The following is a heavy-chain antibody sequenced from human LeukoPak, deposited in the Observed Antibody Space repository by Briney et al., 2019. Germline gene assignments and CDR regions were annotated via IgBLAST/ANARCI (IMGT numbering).Heavy chain of an antibody. CDR3: ARVDSSSWWYY. CDR1: GYTFTSYA. Sequence: GASVKVSCKASGYTFTSYAMHWVRQAPGQRLEWMGWINTNTGNPTYAQGFTGRFVFSLDTSVSTAYLQISSLKAEDTAVYYCARVDSSSWWYYWGQGTLVTVSS. D-gene: IGHD6-13*01. V-gene: IGHV7-4-1*02. J-gene: IGHJ4*02. CDR2: INTNTGNP.